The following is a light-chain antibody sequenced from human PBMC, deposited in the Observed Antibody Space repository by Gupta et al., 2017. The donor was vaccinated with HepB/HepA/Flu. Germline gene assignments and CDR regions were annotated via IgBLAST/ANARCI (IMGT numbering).Light chain of an antibody. CDR2: DTL. J-gene: IGKJ3*01. Sequence: EIVLTQSPATLSLSPGDRATLACGASQTVDSIFLAWYQQKPGLAPKLLFYDTLRRAAGIPDSFRGGGSATDFTLAISRLEPEDFAVYYCQQYSSFPLTFGPGTRVEIK. CDR1: QTVDSIF. V-gene: IGKV3D-20*01. CDR3: QQYSSFPLT.